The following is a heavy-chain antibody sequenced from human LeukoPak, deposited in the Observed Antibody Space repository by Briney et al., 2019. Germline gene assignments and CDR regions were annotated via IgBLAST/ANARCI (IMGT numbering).Heavy chain of an antibody. CDR1: GYTFVGYY. CDR2: INPNSGGT. Sequence: EASVKVSCKASGYTFVGYYMHWVRQAPGQGLEWMGWINPNSGGTNYAQKFQGRVTMTRDTSISTAYMELSRLTSDDTAVYYCARVWGFYNGQISGLDYWGQGSLVTVSS. D-gene: IGHD1-1*01. CDR3: ARVWGFYNGQISGLDY. V-gene: IGHV1-2*02. J-gene: IGHJ4*02.